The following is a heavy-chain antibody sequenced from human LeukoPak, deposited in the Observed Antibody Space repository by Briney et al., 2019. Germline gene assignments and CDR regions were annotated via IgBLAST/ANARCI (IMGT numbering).Heavy chain of an antibody. D-gene: IGHD1-26*01. Sequence: GASVKVSCKASGYTFTGYYMHWVRQAPGQGLEWMGWINPNSGGTNYQGRVTMTRDTSITTAYMELSSLRSDDTAVYYCARGRRWELRPLGWTGYNYYGLDVWGQGTTVTASS. CDR1: GYTFTGYY. J-gene: IGHJ6*02. CDR3: ARGRRWELRPLGWTGYNYYGLDV. V-gene: IGHV1-2*02. CDR2: INPNSGGT.